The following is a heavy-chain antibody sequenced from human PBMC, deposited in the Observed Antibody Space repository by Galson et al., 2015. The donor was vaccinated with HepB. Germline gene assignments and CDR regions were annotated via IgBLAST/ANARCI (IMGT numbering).Heavy chain of an antibody. CDR1: GYTLTELS. J-gene: IGHJ4*02. Sequence: SVKVSCKVSGYTLTELSMHWVRQAPGKGLEWMGGFGPEDGETIYAQKFQGRVTMTEDTSTDTAYMELSSLRSEDTAVYYCATEPSARPDWPRGMDVWGQGTLVTVSS. CDR3: ATEPSARPDWPRGMDV. D-gene: IGHD6-6*01. V-gene: IGHV1-24*01. CDR2: FGPEDGET.